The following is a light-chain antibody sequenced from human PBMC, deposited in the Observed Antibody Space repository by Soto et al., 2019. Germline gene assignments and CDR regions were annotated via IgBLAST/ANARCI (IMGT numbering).Light chain of an antibody. J-gene: IGLJ3*02. Sequence: QSALTQPPSASGSPGQSVTISCTGTSSDVGGYNYVSWYQQYPGRAPKLMISEVTKRPSGVPDRFSGSKSRNTASLTVSGLQADDEADYYCSSYAASNNFYFVFGGGTKLTVL. CDR3: SSYAASNNFYFV. CDR1: SSDVGGYNY. CDR2: EVT. V-gene: IGLV2-8*01.